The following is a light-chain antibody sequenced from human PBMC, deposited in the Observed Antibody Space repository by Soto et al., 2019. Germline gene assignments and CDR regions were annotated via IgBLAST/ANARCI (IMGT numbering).Light chain of an antibody. CDR2: DAS. Sequence: EIVMTQSPATLSVSPGERVTLSCRASQSVKGFLAWYQHKPSQAPRLLIYDASTRATGIPARFSGSGSGTEFTLTISSLQSVDFAVYYCQQYDNWPITFGQGTRLEIK. J-gene: IGKJ5*01. CDR1: QSVKGF. CDR3: QQYDNWPIT. V-gene: IGKV3D-15*01.